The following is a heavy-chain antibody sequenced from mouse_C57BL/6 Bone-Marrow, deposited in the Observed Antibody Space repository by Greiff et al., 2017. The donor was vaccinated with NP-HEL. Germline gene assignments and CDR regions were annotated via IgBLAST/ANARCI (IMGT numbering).Heavy chain of an antibody. J-gene: IGHJ2*01. CDR1: GFNIKDDY. D-gene: IGHD2-1*01. V-gene: IGHV14-4*01. Sequence: VQLQQSGAELVRPGASVKLSCTASGFNIKDDYMHWVKQRPEQGLEWIGWIDPENGDTEYASKFQGKATITADTSSNTAYLQLSSLTSEDTAVYYCTTLYYGNYVEPFDYWGQGTTLTVSS. CDR3: TTLYYGNYVEPFDY. CDR2: IDPENGDT.